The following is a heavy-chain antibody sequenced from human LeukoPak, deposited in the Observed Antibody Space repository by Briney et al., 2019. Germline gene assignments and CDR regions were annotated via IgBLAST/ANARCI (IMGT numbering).Heavy chain of an antibody. CDR3: ATSSGSYYY. Sequence: SETLSLTCTVSGGSINSYYWSWILQPPGKGLEWIGSMYYSGSTYYNPSLKSRVTISVDTSKNQFSLKLSSVTAADTAVYYCATSSGSYYYWGQGTLVTVSS. CDR2: MYYSGST. J-gene: IGHJ4*02. D-gene: IGHD1-26*01. V-gene: IGHV4-59*05. CDR1: GGSINSYY.